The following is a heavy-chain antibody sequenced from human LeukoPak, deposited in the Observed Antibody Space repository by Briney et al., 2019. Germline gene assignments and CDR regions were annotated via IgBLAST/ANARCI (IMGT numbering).Heavy chain of an antibody. CDR3: AREDSSGYYPRDY. CDR2: IIPIFGTA. CDR1: GGTFSSYA. V-gene: IGHV1-69*05. Sequence: GASVKVSCKASGGTFSSYAISWVRQAPGQGLEWMGRIIPIFGTANYAQKFQGRVTITTDESTSTAYMELSSLRSEDTAVYYCAREDSSGYYPRDYWGQGTLVTVSS. D-gene: IGHD3-22*01. J-gene: IGHJ4*02.